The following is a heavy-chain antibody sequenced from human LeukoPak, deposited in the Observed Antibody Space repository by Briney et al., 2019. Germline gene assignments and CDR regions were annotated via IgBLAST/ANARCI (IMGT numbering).Heavy chain of an antibody. D-gene: IGHD3-22*01. Sequence: PGGSLRLSCAASGFTFSSYSMSWVRQAPGKGLEWVANIKRDGGEKYYVDSVKGRFTISRDNAKNSLYLQMNSLRAEDTAVYYCEREGPSCDSNGYYGRYYYYYMDVWGKGTTVTVSS. J-gene: IGHJ6*03. CDR1: GFTFSSYS. CDR3: EREGPSCDSNGYYGRYYYYYMDV. V-gene: IGHV3-7*01. CDR2: IKRDGGEK.